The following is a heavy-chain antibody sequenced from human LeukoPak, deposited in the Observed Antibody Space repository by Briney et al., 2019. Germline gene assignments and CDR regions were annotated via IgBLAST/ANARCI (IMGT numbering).Heavy chain of an antibody. V-gene: IGHV3-30*18. D-gene: IGHD3-22*01. CDR3: AKGTRYYDSSGYWGAFDI. CDR2: ISYDGGNK. CDR1: GFTFSSYG. J-gene: IGHJ3*02. Sequence: GRSLRLSCAASGFTFSSYGMHWVRQAPGKGLEWVVVISYDGGNKYYADSVKGRFAISRDNSKNTLYLQMNSLRAEDTAVYYCAKGTRYYDSSGYWGAFDIWGQGTMVTASS.